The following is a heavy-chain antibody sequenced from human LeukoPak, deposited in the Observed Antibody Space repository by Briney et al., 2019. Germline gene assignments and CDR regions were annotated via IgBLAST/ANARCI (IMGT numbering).Heavy chain of an antibody. CDR3: ASLAYCGGDCYSTDAFDI. J-gene: IGHJ3*02. Sequence: SETLSLTCTVSGGSISSYYWSWIRQPAGKGLEWIGRIYTSGSTNYNPSLKSRVTMSVYTSKNQFSLKLNSVTAADTAVYYCASLAYCGGDCYSTDAFDIWGQGTMVTVSS. V-gene: IGHV4-4*07. D-gene: IGHD2-21*02. CDR2: IYTSGST. CDR1: GGSISSYY.